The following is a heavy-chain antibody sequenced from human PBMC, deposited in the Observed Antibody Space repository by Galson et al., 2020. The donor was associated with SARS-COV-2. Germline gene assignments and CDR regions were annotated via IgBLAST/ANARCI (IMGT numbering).Heavy chain of an antibody. V-gene: IGHV3-23*01. Sequence: GESLKISCAASGFTFSSYAMSWVRQAPGKGLEWVSAISGSGGSTYYADSVKGRFTISRDNSKNTLYLQMNSLRAEDTAVYYCAKQHDKYYYYYYGMDVWGQGTTVTVSS. CDR2: ISGSGGST. CDR1: GFTFSSYA. CDR3: AKQHDKYYYYYYGMDV. J-gene: IGHJ6*02.